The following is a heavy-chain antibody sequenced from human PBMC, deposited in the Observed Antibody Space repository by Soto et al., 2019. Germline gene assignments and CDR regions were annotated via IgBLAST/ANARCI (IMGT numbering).Heavy chain of an antibody. CDR3: ARDQQWPENAFDI. V-gene: IGHV3-48*01. J-gene: IGHJ3*02. CDR2: ISSSSSTI. Sequence: EVQLVESGGGLVQPGGSLRLSCAASGFTFSSYSMNWVRQAPGKGLEWVSYISSSSSTIYYADSVKGRFTISRDNAKNSRYLQMNSLRAEDTAVYYCARDQQWPENAFDIWGQGTMVTVSS. D-gene: IGHD6-19*01. CDR1: GFTFSSYS.